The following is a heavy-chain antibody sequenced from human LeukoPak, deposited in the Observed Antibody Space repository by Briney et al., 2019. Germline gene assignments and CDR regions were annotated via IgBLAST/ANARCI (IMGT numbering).Heavy chain of an antibody. CDR1: GGSISSYY. D-gene: IGHD6-13*01. CDR3: ARDSAAAGNLQH. CDR2: ICTSGST. Sequence: SETLSLTCTVSGGSISSYYWSWIRQPAGKGLEWIGRICTSGSTNYNPSLKSRVTMSVDTSKNQFSLKLSSVTAADTAVYYCARDSAAAGNLQHWGQGTLVTVSS. J-gene: IGHJ1*01. V-gene: IGHV4-4*07.